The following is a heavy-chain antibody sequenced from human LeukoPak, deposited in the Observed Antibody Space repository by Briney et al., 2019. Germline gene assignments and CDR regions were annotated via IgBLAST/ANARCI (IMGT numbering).Heavy chain of an antibody. V-gene: IGHV3-23*01. CDR1: GFTFSSYA. CDR3: AKDYAIFGVEYYFDY. J-gene: IGHJ4*02. CDR2: ISGSGGST. Sequence: GGSLRLSCAASGFTFSSYAMSWVRQAPGKGLEWVSAISGSGGSTYYADSVKGRFTISRDNSKNTLYLQMNSLRAEDTAVYYCAKDYAIFGVEYYFDYWGQGTLVTASS. D-gene: IGHD3-3*01.